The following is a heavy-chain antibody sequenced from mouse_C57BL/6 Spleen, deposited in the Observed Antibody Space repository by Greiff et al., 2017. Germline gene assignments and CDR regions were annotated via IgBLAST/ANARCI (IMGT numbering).Heavy chain of an antibody. J-gene: IGHJ2*01. Sequence: VQLQQSGPELVKPGASVKMSCKASGYTFTDYNMHWVKQSPGKSLEWIGYINPNNGGTSYNQKFKGKATLTVNKSSSTAYMELRSLTSEDSAVYYCARASITTVVANDFDYWGQGTTLTVSS. CDR3: ARASITTVVANDFDY. V-gene: IGHV1-22*01. CDR1: GYTFTDYN. CDR2: INPNNGGT. D-gene: IGHD1-1*01.